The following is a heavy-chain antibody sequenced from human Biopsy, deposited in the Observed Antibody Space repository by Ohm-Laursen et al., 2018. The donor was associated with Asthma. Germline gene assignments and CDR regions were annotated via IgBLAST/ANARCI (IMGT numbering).Heavy chain of an antibody. D-gene: IGHD3-10*01. J-gene: IGHJ6*02. CDR1: GGSVSTGSYY. V-gene: IGHV4-61*01. Sequence: GTLSLTCSVSGGSVSTGSYYWSWIRQPPGKGLEWLGYIYYTGSDNYNPSLKSRVTISVDTSKNQFSLRLNSVTAADTAVYYCARGPNYHGSGRAPIGMDVWGQGTTVTVSS. CDR2: IYYTGSD. CDR3: ARGPNYHGSGRAPIGMDV.